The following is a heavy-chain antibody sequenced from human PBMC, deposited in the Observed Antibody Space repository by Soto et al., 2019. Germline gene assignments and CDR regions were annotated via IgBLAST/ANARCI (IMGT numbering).Heavy chain of an antibody. CDR3: AKRDVPHSTSNAYFYDH. D-gene: IGHD2-21*02. J-gene: IGHJ4*02. CDR1: GFPFAPST. V-gene: IGHV3-23*01. Sequence: GGSLRLSXGVSGFPFAPSTMSWVRQAPGKGLEWVSTISVSVGSTYSADSVQGRFTVSSDISDNTLFLRMTSLTADDTAVYFCAKRDVPHSTSNAYFYDHWGRGVLVTVSS. CDR2: ISVSVGST.